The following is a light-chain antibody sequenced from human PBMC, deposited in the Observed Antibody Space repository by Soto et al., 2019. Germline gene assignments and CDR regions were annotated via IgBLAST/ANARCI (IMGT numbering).Light chain of an antibody. CDR3: SSYTSSSSTHVL. J-gene: IGLJ2*01. V-gene: IGLV2-14*01. CDR2: DVS. Sequence: QSGLTQPASASGFPGQSITISCSGSSSDVGTYNYVSWHQQHPGKAPKLVLYDVSNRPSGVSDRFSGSKSGNTASLTISGLQAEDEADYYCSSYTSSSSTHVLFGGGTKLTVL. CDR1: SSDVGTYNY.